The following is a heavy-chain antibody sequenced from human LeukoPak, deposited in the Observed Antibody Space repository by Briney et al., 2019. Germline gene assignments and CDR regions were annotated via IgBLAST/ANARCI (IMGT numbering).Heavy chain of an antibody. CDR1: GFTFSGYA. CDR2: ISGSGGST. Sequence: GGSLRLSCAASGFTFSGYAMSWVRQAPGKGGEWVSAISGSGGSTYYAGSVKGRFTISRENSKNTLYLQMNSLRAEDTAVYYCAKAVVVVPAAIQWGQGTLGPVS. D-gene: IGHD2-2*01. V-gene: IGHV3-23*01. J-gene: IGHJ4*02. CDR3: AKAVVVVPAAIQ.